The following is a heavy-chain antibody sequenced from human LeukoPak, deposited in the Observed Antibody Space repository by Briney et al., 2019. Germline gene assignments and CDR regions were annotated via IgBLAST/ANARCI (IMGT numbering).Heavy chain of an antibody. CDR1: GGSISSGDYY. V-gene: IGHV4-30-4*01. CDR3: ARGSATRHYYYYGMDV. D-gene: IGHD6-6*01. J-gene: IGHJ6*02. Sequence: SETLFLTCTVSGGSISSGDYYWSWIRQPPGKGLEWIGYIYYSGSTYYNPSLKSRVTISVDTSKNQFSLKLSSVTAADTAVYYCARGSATRHYYYYGMDVWGQGTTVTVSS. CDR2: IYYSGST.